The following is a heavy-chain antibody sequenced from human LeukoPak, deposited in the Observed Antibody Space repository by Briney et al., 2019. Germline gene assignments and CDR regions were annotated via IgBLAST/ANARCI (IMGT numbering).Heavy chain of an antibody. CDR2: IYTSGST. Sequence: SETLSLTCTVSGGSISSYYWSWIRQPAGKGLEWIGRIYTSGSTNYNPSLTSRVTMSVDTSKNQFSLNLSSVTAADTTVYYSAREVAAASTVYYYYYMDVWGKGTTVTVSS. D-gene: IGHD6-13*01. CDR1: GGSISSYY. J-gene: IGHJ6*03. CDR3: AREVAAASTVYYYYYMDV. V-gene: IGHV4-4*07.